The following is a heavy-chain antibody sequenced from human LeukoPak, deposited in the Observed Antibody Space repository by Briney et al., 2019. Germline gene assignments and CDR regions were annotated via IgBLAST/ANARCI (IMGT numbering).Heavy chain of an antibody. D-gene: IGHD4-17*01. CDR2: ISGIGDTT. Sequence: GGSLRLSCAASGFSFSIYAMSWVRQAPGKGLEWVSAISGIGDTTYYADSVKGRFTISRDNSKNTLYLQMNSLRAEDTAIYYCAKDASTVTTRWFAPWGQGTLVTVSS. CDR1: GFSFSIYA. V-gene: IGHV3-23*01. CDR3: AKDASTVTTRWFAP. J-gene: IGHJ5*02.